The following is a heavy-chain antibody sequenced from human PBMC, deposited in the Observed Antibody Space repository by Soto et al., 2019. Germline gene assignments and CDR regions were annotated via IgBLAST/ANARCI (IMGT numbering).Heavy chain of an antibody. Sequence: ASVKVSCKSSGYTFTSYSMHCVRQAPGQSLEWMGWINGNTGNTRYSQNFQGRVTITRDTSASTDYMELGSLRSEDTAVYYCARPMNYNDYLDYWGQGTLVTVSS. CDR3: ARPMNYNDYLDY. J-gene: IGHJ4*02. V-gene: IGHV1-3*01. CDR2: INGNTGNT. D-gene: IGHD3-10*01. CDR1: GYTFTSYS.